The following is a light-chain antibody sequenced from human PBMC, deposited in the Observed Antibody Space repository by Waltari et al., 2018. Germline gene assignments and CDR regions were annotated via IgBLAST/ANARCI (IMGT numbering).Light chain of an antibody. CDR1: QSINNY. Sequence: DIQMTQSPSSLSASVGDRVTITCRASQSINNYLNWYQQKSGKAPKLLIYATSNLQSGVPSRFSGGTSGTDFTLTISGVQPEDSATYYCQQSYDFPRTFGQGTKVEMK. CDR2: ATS. J-gene: IGKJ1*01. V-gene: IGKV1-39*01. CDR3: QQSYDFPRT.